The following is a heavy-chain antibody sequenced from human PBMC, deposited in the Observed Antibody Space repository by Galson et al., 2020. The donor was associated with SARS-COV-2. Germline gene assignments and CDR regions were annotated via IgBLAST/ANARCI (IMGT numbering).Heavy chain of an antibody. J-gene: IGHJ3*02. CDR3: ARRMDSSGWYALGAFDI. D-gene: IGHD6-19*01. Sequence: PGDSDTRYSPSFQGQVTISADKSISTAYLQWSSLKASDTAMYYCARRMDSSGWYALGAFDIWGQGTMVTVSS. CDR2: PGDSDT. V-gene: IGHV5-51*01.